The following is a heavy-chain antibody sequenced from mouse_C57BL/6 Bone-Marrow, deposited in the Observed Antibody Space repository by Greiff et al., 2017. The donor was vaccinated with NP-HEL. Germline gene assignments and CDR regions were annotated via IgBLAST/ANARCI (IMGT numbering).Heavy chain of an antibody. CDR3: ARDHYGSSYQYYFDY. CDR1: GFTFSSYS. CDR2: ISGDCSYH. V-gene: IGHV5-4*01. Sequence: VKLMESGGGLLKPGGSLKLSFAASGFTFSSYSLSLVRPTPEKEREGVSTISGDCSYHYYPDNVKGRFTISRDNAKNNRYLQMSHLKSEDTAMYYCARDHYGSSYQYYFDYWGQGTTLTVSS. J-gene: IGHJ2*01. D-gene: IGHD1-1*01.